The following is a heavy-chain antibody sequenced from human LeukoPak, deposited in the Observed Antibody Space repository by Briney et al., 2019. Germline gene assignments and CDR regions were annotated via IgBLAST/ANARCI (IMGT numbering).Heavy chain of an antibody. CDR1: GVTLSSYA. CDR3: AKSFSGWYGGNDY. V-gene: IGHV3-23*01. J-gene: IGHJ4*02. CDR2: ISGSGGST. D-gene: IGHD6-19*01. Sequence: GGSLRLSCAASGVTLSSYAMSWVRQAPGKGLEWVSAISGSGGSTYYADSVKGRFTISRDDSKNTLYLQMNSLRAEDTAVYYCAKSFSGWYGGNDYWGQGTLVTVSS.